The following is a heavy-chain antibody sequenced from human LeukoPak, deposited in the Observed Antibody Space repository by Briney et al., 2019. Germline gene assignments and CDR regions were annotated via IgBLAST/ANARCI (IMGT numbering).Heavy chain of an antibody. J-gene: IGHJ3*02. CDR2: IIPIFGTA. D-gene: IGHD3-22*01. CDR1: GGTFINYA. CDR3: ARALVYDSSGYYLYDAFDI. Sequence: ASVKVSCKASGGTFINYAISWVRQAPGQGLEWMGGIIPIFGTANFAQKFQGRVTITADKSTTTAYMELSSLRSEDTAVYYCARALVYDSSGYYLYDAFDIWGQGTMVTVSS. V-gene: IGHV1-69*06.